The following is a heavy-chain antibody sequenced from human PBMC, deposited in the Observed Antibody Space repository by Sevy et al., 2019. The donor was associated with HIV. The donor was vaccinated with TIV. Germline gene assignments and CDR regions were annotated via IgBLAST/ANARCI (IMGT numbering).Heavy chain of an antibody. CDR2: IYYGGGT. CDR3: ARTPPFDAFDL. Sequence: SETLSLTCTVSGGSVSSSSHYWGWIRQPPGKGLEWIGSIYYGGGTHFNPSLRSRVTIFVDTSKNQFSLKLSSVTAADTAVYFCARTPPFDAFDLWGQGTVVTVSS. J-gene: IGHJ3*01. CDR1: GGSVSSSSHY. V-gene: IGHV4-39*01.